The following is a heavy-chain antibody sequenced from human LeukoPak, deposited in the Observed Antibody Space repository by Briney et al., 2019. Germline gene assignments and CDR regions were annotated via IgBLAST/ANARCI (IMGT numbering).Heavy chain of an antibody. Sequence: TGGSLRLSCAASGFTFNNFWMSWVRQAPGKGLEWVANIKQDGSEKYYVDSVTGRFTISRDNAKNSLFLQMNSLRAEDTAVYYCASVISGWLRLWGHGTLVTVSS. J-gene: IGHJ4*01. CDR1: GFTFNNFW. CDR2: IKQDGSEK. V-gene: IGHV3-7*01. D-gene: IGHD6-19*01. CDR3: ASVISGWLRL.